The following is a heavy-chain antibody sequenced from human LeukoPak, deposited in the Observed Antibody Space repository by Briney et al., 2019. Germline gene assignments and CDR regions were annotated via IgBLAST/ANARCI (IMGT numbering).Heavy chain of an antibody. D-gene: IGHD6-19*01. CDR1: GYTFTSYD. CDR2: MNPKSGNT. V-gene: IGHV1-8*03. J-gene: IGHJ5*02. CDR3: AREIDDYSSGWYWFDP. Sequence: ASVKVSCKASGYTFTSYDINWVRQATGQGLEWMGWMNPKSGNTGHAQKFQGRVTITRDTSISTVYMELSSLRSEDTAVYFCAREIDDYSSGWYWFDPWGQGTLVTVSS.